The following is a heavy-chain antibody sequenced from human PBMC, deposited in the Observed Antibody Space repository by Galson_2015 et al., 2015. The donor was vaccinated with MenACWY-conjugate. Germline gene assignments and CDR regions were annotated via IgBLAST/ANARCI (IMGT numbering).Heavy chain of an antibody. Sequence: SLRLPCAGSGFTFNNYWMHWARQPPGRGLEWISYIKADGSFSNYADSVKGRFTISTDNAKNMVYLHMEGLGDEDTAVYFCARENNWSFDSWVQGTLLTVFS. CDR1: GFTFNNYW. CDR3: ARENNWSFDS. CDR2: IKADGSFS. J-gene: IGHJ4*02. D-gene: IGHD1-1*01. V-gene: IGHV3-74*01.